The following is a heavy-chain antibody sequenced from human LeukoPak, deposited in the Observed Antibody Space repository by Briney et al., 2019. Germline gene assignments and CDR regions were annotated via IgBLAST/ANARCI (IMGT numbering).Heavy chain of an antibody. CDR1: GGSISSSNW. Sequence: PSGTLSLTCAVSGGSISSSNWWSWVRQPPGKGLEWIGEIYHSGSTNYNPSLKSRVTISVDKSKNQFSLKLSSVTAADTAVYYCAARRKNPGIAAAGHDPYYWGQGTLVTVSS. D-gene: IGHD6-13*01. J-gene: IGHJ4*02. CDR3: AARRKNPGIAAAGHDPYY. CDR2: IYHSGST. V-gene: IGHV4-4*02.